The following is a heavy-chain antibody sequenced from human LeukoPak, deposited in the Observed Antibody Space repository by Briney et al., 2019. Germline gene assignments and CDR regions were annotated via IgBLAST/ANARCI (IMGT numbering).Heavy chain of an antibody. D-gene: IGHD1-26*01. CDR2: INSDGSST. J-gene: IGHJ4*02. CDR3: ARYSGSNSFDY. V-gene: IGHV3-74*01. Sequence: GGSLRLSCAASGFTLSSYWMHWVRQAPGKGLVWVSRINSDGSSTIYADSVKGRFTISRDSAKNTLYLQMNSLRAEDTAVYYCARYSGSNSFDYRGQGTLVTVSS. CDR1: GFTLSSYW.